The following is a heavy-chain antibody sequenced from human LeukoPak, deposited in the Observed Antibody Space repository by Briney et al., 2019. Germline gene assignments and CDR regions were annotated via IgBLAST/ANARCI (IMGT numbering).Heavy chain of an antibody. V-gene: IGHV3-23*01. Sequence: GGSLRLSCAASGFTFSSYDMSWVRQAPGKGLEWVSGIRNCGGSTYYADSVKGRFTISRDNSKNTLYLQMNSLRAEDTAVYYCANPAPGVVYLYWGQGTLVTVSS. CDR2: IRNCGGST. D-gene: IGHD2-8*02. J-gene: IGHJ4*02. CDR1: GFTFSSYD. CDR3: ANPAPGVVYLY.